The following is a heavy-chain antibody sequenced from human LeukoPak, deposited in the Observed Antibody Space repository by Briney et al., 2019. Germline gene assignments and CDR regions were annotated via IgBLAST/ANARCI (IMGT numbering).Heavy chain of an antibody. J-gene: IGHJ4*02. CDR2: INHSGST. CDR1: GGSFSGYY. CDR3: AREDVDTAMVTKLDY. V-gene: IGHV4-34*01. Sequence: PSETLSLTCAVYGGSFSGYYWSWIRQPPGKGLEWIGEINHSGSTNYNPSLKSRVTISVDTPKNQFSLKLSSVTAADTAVYYCAREDVDTAMVTKLDYWGQGTLVTVSS. D-gene: IGHD5-18*01.